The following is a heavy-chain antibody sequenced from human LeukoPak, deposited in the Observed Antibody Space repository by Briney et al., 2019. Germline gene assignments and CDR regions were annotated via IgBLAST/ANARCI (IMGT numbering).Heavy chain of an antibody. CDR3: AKAPFWSPDRVERPNWFDP. Sequence: GGSLRLSCAASGFTFSSYAMSWVRQAPGKGLEWVSAISGSGGSTYYADSVKGRFTISRDNSKNTLYLQMNSLRAEDTAVYYCAKAPFWSPDRVERPNWFDPWGQGTLVTVSS. CDR2: ISGSGGST. J-gene: IGHJ5*02. D-gene: IGHD2/OR15-2a*01. CDR1: GFTFSSYA. V-gene: IGHV3-23*01.